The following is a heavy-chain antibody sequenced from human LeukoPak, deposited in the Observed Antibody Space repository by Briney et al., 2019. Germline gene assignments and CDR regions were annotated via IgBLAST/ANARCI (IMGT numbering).Heavy chain of an antibody. Sequence: GESLKISCAASGFTFSSYGMHWVRQAPGKGLEWVAFIRYDGSNKYYADSVKGRFTISRDNSKNTLYLQMDSLRAEDTAVYYCAKDVSLAAGPDYWGQGTLVTVSS. D-gene: IGHD6-6*01. CDR3: AKDVSLAAGPDY. CDR2: IRYDGSNK. J-gene: IGHJ4*02. CDR1: GFTFSSYG. V-gene: IGHV3-30*02.